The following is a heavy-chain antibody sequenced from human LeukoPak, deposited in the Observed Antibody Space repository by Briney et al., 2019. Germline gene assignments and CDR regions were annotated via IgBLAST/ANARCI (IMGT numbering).Heavy chain of an antibody. D-gene: IGHD6-13*01. Sequence: GGSLRLSCAASRFTFSNYGMNWVRQAPGKGLEWVSAINRDSGSTYYADSVRGRFTISRDNSKNTLYLHMSSLRAEDTAVYYCAKEPRESSSRLIYFDYWGQGTLVTVSS. CDR2: INRDSGST. CDR3: AKEPRESSSRLIYFDY. CDR1: RFTFSNYG. V-gene: IGHV3-23*01. J-gene: IGHJ4*02.